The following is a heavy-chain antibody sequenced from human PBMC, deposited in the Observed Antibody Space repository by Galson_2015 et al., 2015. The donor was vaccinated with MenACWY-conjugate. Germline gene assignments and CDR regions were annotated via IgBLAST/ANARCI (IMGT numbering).Heavy chain of an antibody. J-gene: IGHJ5*02. CDR3: ARGVRYSSGTTVEGYFDP. CDR2: VYDTGST. Sequence: ETLSLTCTVSGGSMRGFFWAWIRQPPGRELEWVAYVYDTGSTNHNPSLRSRLTISLDKSNNQFSLRLSSVTAADTAVYYCARGVRYSSGTTVEGYFDPWGQGTLVTVSS. CDR1: GGSMRGFF. V-gene: IGHV4-59*01. D-gene: IGHD1-7*01.